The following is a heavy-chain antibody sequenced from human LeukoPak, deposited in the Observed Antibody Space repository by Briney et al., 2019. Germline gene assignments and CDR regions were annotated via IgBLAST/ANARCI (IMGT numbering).Heavy chain of an antibody. CDR1: GFTFSSYA. CDR3: AIHNWNGPYYYYYYGMDV. V-gene: IGHV3-23*01. Sequence: GGSLRLSCAASGFTFSSYAMSWVRQAPGKGLEWVSAISGSGGSTYYADSVKGRFTISRDNSKNTLYLQMNSLRAEDTAVYYCAIHNWNGPYYYYYYGMDVWGQGTTVTVSS. D-gene: IGHD1-20*01. J-gene: IGHJ6*02. CDR2: ISGSGGST.